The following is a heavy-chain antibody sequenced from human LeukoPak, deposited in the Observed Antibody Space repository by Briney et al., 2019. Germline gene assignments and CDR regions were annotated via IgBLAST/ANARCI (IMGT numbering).Heavy chain of an antibody. J-gene: IGHJ4*02. CDR2: ISYDGSNK. D-gene: IGHD3-22*01. Sequence: PGRSLRLSCAASGFTFSSYAMHWVRQAPGKGLEWVAVISYDGSNKYYADSVKGRFTISRDNSKNTLYLQMNSLRAEDTAVYYCARDPDDATYCYDSSGLWAAGYWGQGTLVTVSS. CDR1: GFTFSSYA. V-gene: IGHV3-30-3*01. CDR3: ARDPDDATYCYDSSGLWAAGY.